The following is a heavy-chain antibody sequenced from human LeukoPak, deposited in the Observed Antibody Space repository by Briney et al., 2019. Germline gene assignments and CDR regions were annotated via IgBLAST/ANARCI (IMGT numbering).Heavy chain of an antibody. Sequence: SETLSLTCTVSGGSISSYYWSWIRQPPGKGLEWIGFIYYSGSTNYSPSLKSRVTISVDTSKNQFSLKLSSVTAADTAVYYCARLVVAATLTSRYYYYGMDVWGQGTTVTVSS. CDR1: GGSISSYY. CDR2: IYYSGST. V-gene: IGHV4-59*01. D-gene: IGHD2-15*01. J-gene: IGHJ6*02. CDR3: ARLVVAATLTSRYYYYGMDV.